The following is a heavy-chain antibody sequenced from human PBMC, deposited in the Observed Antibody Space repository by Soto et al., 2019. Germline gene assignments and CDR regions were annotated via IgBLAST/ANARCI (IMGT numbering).Heavy chain of an antibody. CDR3: ARGRQYYYDSSGDPSIDY. CDR1: GGSISSGGYY. V-gene: IGHV4-31*03. Sequence: SETLSLTCTVSGGSISSGGYYWSWIRQHPGKGLEWIGYIYYSGSTYYNPSLKSRVTISVDTSKNQFSLKLSSVTAADTAVYYCARGRQYYYDSSGDPSIDYWGQGTLVTVYS. J-gene: IGHJ4*02. D-gene: IGHD3-22*01. CDR2: IYYSGST.